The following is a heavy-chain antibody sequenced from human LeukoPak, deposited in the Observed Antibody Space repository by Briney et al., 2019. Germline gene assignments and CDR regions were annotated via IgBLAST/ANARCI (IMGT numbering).Heavy chain of an antibody. V-gene: IGHV3-11*01. D-gene: IGHD3-22*01. CDR3: AREVGYYYDSSGYLDY. CDR2: ISSSGSTI. J-gene: IGHJ4*02. Sequence: GGSLRLSCAASGFTFSDYYMSWIRQAPGKGLEWVSYISSSGSTIYYADSVKGRFTISRDNAKNSLYLQINSLRAEDTAVYYCAREVGYYYDSSGYLDYWGQGTLVTVSS. CDR1: GFTFSDYY.